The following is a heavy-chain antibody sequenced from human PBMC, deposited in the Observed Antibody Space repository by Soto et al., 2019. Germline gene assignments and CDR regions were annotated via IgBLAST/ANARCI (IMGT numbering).Heavy chain of an antibody. CDR2: INPNNSDT. V-gene: IGHV5-51*01. Sequence: GESLKISCETSGYRFTNYWIGWVRQMPGKGLDWMAIINPNNSDTRYSLSFQGQVTISADKSINTAYLQWSSLKASDTAIYYCVRHPVSPSATYSWPHFFDYWGQGILLTVSS. D-gene: IGHD1-26*01. CDR1: GYRFTNYW. J-gene: IGHJ4*02. CDR3: VRHPVSPSATYSWPHFFDY.